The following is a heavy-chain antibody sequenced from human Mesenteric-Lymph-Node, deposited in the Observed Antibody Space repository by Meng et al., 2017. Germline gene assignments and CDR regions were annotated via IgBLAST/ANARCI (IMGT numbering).Heavy chain of an antibody. D-gene: IGHD3-22*01. CDR2: IYYSGST. CDR1: GYSISSTNW. V-gene: IGHV4-28*01. CDR3: ARNVPGTSAYYD. J-gene: IGHJ4*02. Sequence: QVQLQQWGAGLLKPSDTLSLTCAASGYSISSTNWWGWIRQPPGKGLEWIGYIYYSGSTSYNPSLKSRVTMSVDTSKNQFSLNLNSVTAVDTAVYYCARNVPGTSAYYDWGQGTLVTVSS.